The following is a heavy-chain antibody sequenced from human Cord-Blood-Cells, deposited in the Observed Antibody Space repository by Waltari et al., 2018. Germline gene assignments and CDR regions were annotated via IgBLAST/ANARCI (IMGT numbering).Heavy chain of an antibody. V-gene: IGHV3-7*01. CDR1: GFTISSYW. D-gene: IGHD3-3*01. CDR2: IKKDGREK. CDR3: ARDLAPYDFWSGYYDY. Sequence: EVQLVESGGGLVQPGGSLRLSCAASGFTISSYWMSWVRQAPGKGLAWVANIKKDGREKNYVDSVKGRFTIARDNAKISLYLQMNSLNAEDTAVYYCARDLAPYDFWSGYYDYWGQGTLVTVSS. J-gene: IGHJ4*02.